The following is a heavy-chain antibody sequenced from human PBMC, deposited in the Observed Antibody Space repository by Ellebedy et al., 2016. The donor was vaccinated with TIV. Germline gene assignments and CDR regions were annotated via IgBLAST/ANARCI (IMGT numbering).Heavy chain of an antibody. CDR2: INDDGNRI. CDR3: VRDRMGATYTFDM. CDR1: GFTFTNYA. V-gene: IGHV3-74*01. D-gene: IGHD2-21*01. Sequence: GESLKISCAASGFTFTNYAIHWVRQGPGKGLVWVSHINDDGNRITYADSVKGRFAISRDIAKNTLYLQMDSLRAEDTAVYYWVRDRMGATYTFDMWGQGTMVTVSS. J-gene: IGHJ3*02.